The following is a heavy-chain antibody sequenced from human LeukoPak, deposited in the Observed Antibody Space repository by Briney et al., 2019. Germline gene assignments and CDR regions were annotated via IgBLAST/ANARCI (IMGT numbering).Heavy chain of an antibody. D-gene: IGHD6-19*01. CDR3: ARDCVSSGWYWDYWYFDL. V-gene: IGHV4-39*07. CDR1: GGSISSSSYY. Sequence: SETLSLTCTVSGGSISSSSYYWGWIRQPPGKGLEWIGSIYYSGSTYYNPSLKSRVTISVDTSKNQFSLKLSSVTAADTAVYYCARDCVSSGWYWDYWYFDLWGRGTLVTVSS. CDR2: IYYSGST. J-gene: IGHJ2*01.